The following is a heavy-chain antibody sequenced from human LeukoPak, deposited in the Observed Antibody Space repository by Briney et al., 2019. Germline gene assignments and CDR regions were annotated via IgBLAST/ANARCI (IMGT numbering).Heavy chain of an antibody. J-gene: IGHJ4*02. CDR2: INWNGGST. CDR1: GFTFDDYG. CDR3: AKEGSDYYYDY. D-gene: IGHD3-10*01. Sequence: GGSLRLSCAASGFTFDDYGMSWVPQAPGKGLEWVSGINWNGGSTGYADSVKGRFTISRDNAKNSLYLQMNSLRAEDTALYYCAKEGSDYYYDYWGQGTLVTVSS. V-gene: IGHV3-20*04.